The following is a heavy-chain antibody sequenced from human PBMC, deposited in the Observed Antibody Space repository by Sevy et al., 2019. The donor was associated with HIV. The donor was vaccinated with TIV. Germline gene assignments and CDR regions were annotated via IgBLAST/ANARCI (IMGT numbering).Heavy chain of an antibody. CDR1: GGSISSYY. CDR3: AREDRRVGQWLAGWFDP. Sequence: SETLSLTCTVSGGSISSYYWSWIRQPPGKGLEWIGYIYYSGSTNYNPSLKSRVTISVDTSKNQFSLKLISVTAADTAVYYCAREDRRVGQWLAGWFDPWGQGTLVTVSS. V-gene: IGHV4-59*01. D-gene: IGHD6-19*01. CDR2: IYYSGST. J-gene: IGHJ5*02.